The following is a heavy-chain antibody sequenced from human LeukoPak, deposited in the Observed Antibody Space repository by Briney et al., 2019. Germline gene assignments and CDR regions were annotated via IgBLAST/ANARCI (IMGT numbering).Heavy chain of an antibody. CDR2: IKGDESAR. D-gene: IGHD1-26*01. V-gene: IGHV3-7*01. J-gene: IGHJ4*02. CDR1: GFTFSTYW. CDR3: ARDVGGSLDY. Sequence: GGSLRLSCAASGFTFSTYWMAWVRQAPGKGLEWVANIKGDESARHQADSVKGRFTTSRDNAQNSVYLQMSSLRGEDTAVYYCARDVGGSLDYWGQGTLVTVSS.